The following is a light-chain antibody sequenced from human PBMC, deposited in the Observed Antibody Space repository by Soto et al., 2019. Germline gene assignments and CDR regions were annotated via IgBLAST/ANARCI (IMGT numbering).Light chain of an antibody. V-gene: IGKV3-20*01. Sequence: IVLTSYSGTLSLSPGERATLSCRASQSVSSSYLAWYQQKPGQAPRLLIYGASSRAAGIPDRFSGSRSGTDFTFTISRLEPEDFAVYYCQQYGSSPFTFGQGTLLEIK. CDR3: QQYGSSPFT. CDR1: QSVSSSY. J-gene: IGKJ5*01. CDR2: GAS.